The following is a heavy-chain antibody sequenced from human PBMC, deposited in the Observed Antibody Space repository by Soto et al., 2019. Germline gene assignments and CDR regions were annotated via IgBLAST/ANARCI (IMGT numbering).Heavy chain of an antibody. CDR1: GFTFSTYA. V-gene: IGHV3-23*01. CDR2: ISSSGGST. Sequence: GGSLRLSCAASGFTFSTYAMGWVRQAPGKGLEWVSTISSSGGSTYYADSVKGRFTISRDNSKNTLYLQMNSLRAEDTAVYYCAKMSARDYDDQIDYWGQGTLVTVSS. D-gene: IGHD4-17*01. J-gene: IGHJ4*02. CDR3: AKMSARDYDDQIDY.